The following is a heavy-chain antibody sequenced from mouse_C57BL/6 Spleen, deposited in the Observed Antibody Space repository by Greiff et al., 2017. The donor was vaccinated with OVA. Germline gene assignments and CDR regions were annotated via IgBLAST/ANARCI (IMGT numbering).Heavy chain of an antibody. V-gene: IGHV1-69*01. CDR1: GYTFTSYW. Sequence: QVQLQQPGAELVMPGASVKLSCKASGYTFTSYWMHWVKQRPGQGLEWIGEIDPSDSYTNYNQKFKGKSTLTVDKSSSTAYMQLSSLTSEDSAVYYCALSYSYAMDYWGQGTSVTVSS. CDR3: ALSYSYAMDY. CDR2: IDPSDSYT. D-gene: IGHD1-1*01. J-gene: IGHJ4*01.